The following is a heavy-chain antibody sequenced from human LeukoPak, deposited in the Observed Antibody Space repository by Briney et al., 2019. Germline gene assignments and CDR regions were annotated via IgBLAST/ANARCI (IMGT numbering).Heavy chain of an antibody. D-gene: IGHD6-6*01. V-gene: IGHV3-21*01. CDR3: ARSYSSSRGTFDY. CDR1: GFTFSSYG. J-gene: IGHJ4*02. CDR2: ITSSSSYI. Sequence: PGGSLRLSCAASGFTFSSYGMNWVRQAPGKGLEWVSSITSSSSYIYYADSVKGRFTISRDNAKNSLYLQMNSLRAEDTAVYYWARSYSSSRGTFDYWGQGTLVTVSS.